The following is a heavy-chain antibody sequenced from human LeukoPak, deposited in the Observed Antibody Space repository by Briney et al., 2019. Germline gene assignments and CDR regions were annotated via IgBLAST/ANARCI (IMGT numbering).Heavy chain of an antibody. CDR3: ARVFRIAAAGDWFDP. J-gene: IGHJ5*02. D-gene: IGHD6-13*01. V-gene: IGHV4-59*12. CDR2: LYYSGST. CDR1: GGSISGYY. Sequence: SETLSLTCTVSGGSISGYYWSWIRQPPGKGLEWIGYLYYSGSTNYNPSLKSRVTISVDTSKNQFSLKLSSVTAADTAVYYCARVFRIAAAGDWFDPWGQGTLVTVSS.